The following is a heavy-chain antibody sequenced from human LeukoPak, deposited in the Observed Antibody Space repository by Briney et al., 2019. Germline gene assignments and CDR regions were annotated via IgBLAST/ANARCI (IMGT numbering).Heavy chain of an antibody. V-gene: IGHV1-18*01. Sequence: ASVKVSCKTSGYTFTNYGISWVRQAPGQGPEWMGWISTKTGNTNYAQKLQGRVTMTTDTSTSTAYMELRSLRSDDTAIFYCAKGAVSNWNDVTYFDYWGQGTLVTVSS. CDR1: GYTFTNYG. CDR3: AKGAVSNWNDVTYFDY. D-gene: IGHD1-20*01. J-gene: IGHJ4*02. CDR2: ISTKTGNT.